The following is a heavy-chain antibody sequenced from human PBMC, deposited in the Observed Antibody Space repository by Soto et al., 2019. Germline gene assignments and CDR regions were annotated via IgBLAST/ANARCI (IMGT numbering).Heavy chain of an antibody. CDR3: ARHGVDYGDYASYYYYGMDV. Sequence: PSETLSLTCTVPGGSISSGPYYWGWIRQPPGKGLEWIGFIYYSGSAYYNPSLKSRVTISIDTSKNQFSLKLTSVTAADTAVFYCARHGVDYGDYASYYYYGMDVWGRGTTVTVSS. CDR2: IYYSGSA. D-gene: IGHD4-17*01. J-gene: IGHJ6*02. V-gene: IGHV4-39*01. CDR1: GGSISSGPYY.